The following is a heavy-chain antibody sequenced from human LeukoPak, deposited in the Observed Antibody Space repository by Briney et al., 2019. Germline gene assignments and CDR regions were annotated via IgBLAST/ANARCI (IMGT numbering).Heavy chain of an antibody. J-gene: IGHJ3*02. CDR3: ARDRSGDLVAFDT. CDR1: GGSISSGGYY. Sequence: TSETLSLTCTDSGGSISSGGYYWSWIRQPPGKGLEWIGYIYHSGSTYYNPSLKSRVTISVDRSKNQFSLKLSSVTAADTAVYYCARDRSGDLVAFDTWGQGTMVTVSS. V-gene: IGHV4-30-2*01. D-gene: IGHD3-10*01. CDR2: IYHSGST.